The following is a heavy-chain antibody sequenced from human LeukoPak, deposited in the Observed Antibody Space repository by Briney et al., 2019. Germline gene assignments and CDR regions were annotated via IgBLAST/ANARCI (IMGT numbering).Heavy chain of an antibody. Sequence: PSETLSLTCTVSGDSISSNYWSWIRQPPGKGLEWIGYISNSGSTKYNPSLGSRVTISVDTPKNLFSLKLTSMTAADTAFYYCAGCRDEFADYGFTSWGQGTLVTVSS. J-gene: IGHJ1*01. V-gene: IGHV4-59*01. CDR2: ISNSGST. D-gene: IGHD4-17*01. CDR1: GDSISSNY. CDR3: AGCRDEFADYGFTS.